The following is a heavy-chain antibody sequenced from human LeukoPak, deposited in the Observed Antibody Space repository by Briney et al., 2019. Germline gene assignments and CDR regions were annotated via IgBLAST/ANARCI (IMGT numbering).Heavy chain of an antibody. D-gene: IGHD6-13*01. CDR2: ISSSGSTI. CDR3: ARARAIAAAGTGD. J-gene: IGHJ4*02. CDR1: GFTFSSYE. V-gene: IGHV3-48*03. Sequence: SGGSLRLSCAASGFTFSSYEMNWVRQAPGKGLEWVSYISSSGSTIYYADSVKGRFTISRDNAKNSLYLQMNSLRAEDTAVYYCARARAIAAAGTGDWGQGTLVTVSS.